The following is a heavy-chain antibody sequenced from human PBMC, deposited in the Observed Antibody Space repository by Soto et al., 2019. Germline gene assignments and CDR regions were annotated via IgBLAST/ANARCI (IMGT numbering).Heavy chain of an antibody. CDR2: LSDSGGSI. CDR1: GFTFSRHA. Sequence: PGGFLRLSCTASGFTFSRHAMTWVRQAPGKGLEWVSGLSDSGGSIYYADSVKGRFTISRDNSMNTLYLQMNTLRAEDTAIYYCAKVSSSWYAGFFDLWGQGTLVNVSS. CDR3: AKVSSSWYAGFFDL. D-gene: IGHD6-13*01. J-gene: IGHJ4*02. V-gene: IGHV3-23*01.